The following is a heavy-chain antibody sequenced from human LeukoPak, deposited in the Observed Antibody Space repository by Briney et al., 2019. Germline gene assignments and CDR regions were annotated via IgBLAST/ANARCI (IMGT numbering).Heavy chain of an antibody. J-gene: IGHJ4*02. CDR3: ANRGKYYFDY. CDR2: IGSSGATS. D-gene: IGHD1-26*01. CDR1: GFTFSSYA. V-gene: IGHV3-23*01. Sequence: GGSLRLSCAAPGFTFSSYAMGWVRQAPGKGLEWVSTIGSSGATSYYADSVKGRFTISRDNSKNTLSLQMNSLRAEDTAVYYCANRGKYYFDYWGQGSLVTVSS.